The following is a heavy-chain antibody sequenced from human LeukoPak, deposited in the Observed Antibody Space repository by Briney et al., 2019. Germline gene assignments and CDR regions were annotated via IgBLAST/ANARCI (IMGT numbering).Heavy chain of an antibody. D-gene: IGHD1-14*01. CDR2: IYYSGST. J-gene: IGHJ6*02. CDR3: ARGNPYYYYGMDV. V-gene: IGHV4-59*01. Sequence: SETLSLTCTLSGGFISSYYWSWVRQPPGKGMEWVGYIYYSGSTNYNPSLKSRVTISVDTSKNQFSLKLSSVTAADTAVYYCARGNPYYYYGMDVWGQGTTVTVSS. CDR1: GGFISSYY.